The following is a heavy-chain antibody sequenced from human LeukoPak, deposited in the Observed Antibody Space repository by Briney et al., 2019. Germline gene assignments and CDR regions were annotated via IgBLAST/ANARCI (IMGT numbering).Heavy chain of an antibody. V-gene: IGHV1-18*01. CDR2: ISTYNGNT. CDR3: ARIRDGYNDAYDI. J-gene: IGHJ3*02. Sequence: ASVKVSCKASGYTFINFGISWVRQAPGQGLEWMGWISTYNGNTNYAQKLQGRVTMTRNTSASTVYMELSSLRSEDTAIYYCARIRDGYNDAYDIWGQGTVVTVPS. CDR1: GYTFINFG. D-gene: IGHD5-24*01.